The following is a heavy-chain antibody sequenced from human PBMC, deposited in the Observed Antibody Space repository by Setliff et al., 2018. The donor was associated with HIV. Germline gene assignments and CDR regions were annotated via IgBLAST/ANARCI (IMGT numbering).Heavy chain of an antibody. CDR3: ARQTTVVRSFDY. Sequence: ASVKVSCKASGGTFSSYAISWVRQAPGQGLEWMGRIIPIFDAVNYAQKFQARITINADKSTNTAYMELRSLRSEDTAVYYCARQTTVVRSFDYWGQGTLVTVSS. J-gene: IGHJ4*02. D-gene: IGHD4-17*01. V-gene: IGHV1-69*06. CDR2: IIPIFDAV. CDR1: GGTFSSYA.